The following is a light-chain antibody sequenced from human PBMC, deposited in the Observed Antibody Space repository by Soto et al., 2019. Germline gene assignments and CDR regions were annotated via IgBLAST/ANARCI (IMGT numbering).Light chain of an antibody. V-gene: IGKV3-15*01. CDR1: QSVSTN. J-gene: IGKJ5*01. Sequence: EIVLTQSPGTLSLSPGERAALSWGASQSVSTNLAWYQQKPGQPPRLLIYFASTRATAVPARFTAGGSGTEFTLTISSLKYDDLAVYYCQQYDKWTRTFGQGTRLEIK. CDR2: FAS. CDR3: QQYDKWTRT.